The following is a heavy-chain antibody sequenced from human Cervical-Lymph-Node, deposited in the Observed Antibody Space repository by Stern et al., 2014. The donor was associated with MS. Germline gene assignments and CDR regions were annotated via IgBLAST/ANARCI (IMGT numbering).Heavy chain of an antibody. CDR1: GGSVSSGSYY. Sequence: VQLQESGPGLVKPSETLSLTCTVSGGSVSSGSYYWSWLPPPPGKGLEWIGYIYYSGSYNYNPSLKSRVTISVDTSKNQFSLKLSAVTAADTAVYYCAREYSSGWFTDYWGQGTLVTVSS. D-gene: IGHD6-19*01. CDR2: IYYSGSY. V-gene: IGHV4-61*01. J-gene: IGHJ4*02. CDR3: AREYSSGWFTDY.